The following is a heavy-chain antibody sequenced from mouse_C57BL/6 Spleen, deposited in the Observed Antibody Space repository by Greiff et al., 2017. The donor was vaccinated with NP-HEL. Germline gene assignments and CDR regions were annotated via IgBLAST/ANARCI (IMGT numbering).Heavy chain of an antibody. Sequence: VQLQQSGAELVRPGTSVKVSCKASGYAFTNYLIEWVKQRPGQGLEWIRVINPGSGGTNYNEKFKGKATLTADKSSSTAYMQLSSLTSEDSAVYFCAREYFDVWGTGTTVTVSS. CDR3: AREYFDV. V-gene: IGHV1-54*01. J-gene: IGHJ1*03. CDR2: INPGSGGT. CDR1: GYAFTNYL.